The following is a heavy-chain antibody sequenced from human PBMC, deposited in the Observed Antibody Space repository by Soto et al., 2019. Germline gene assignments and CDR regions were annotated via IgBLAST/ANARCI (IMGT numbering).Heavy chain of an antibody. CDR1: GGSISSSSYY. Sequence: SETLSLTCTVSGGSISSSSYYWGWIRQPPGKGLEWIGSIYYSGSTYYNPSLKSRVTISVDTSKNQFSLKLSSVTAADTAVYYCAASNRDLWFGELPLNWFDPWGQGTLVTVSS. D-gene: IGHD3-10*01. CDR3: AASNRDLWFGELPLNWFDP. CDR2: IYYSGST. J-gene: IGHJ5*02. V-gene: IGHV4-39*01.